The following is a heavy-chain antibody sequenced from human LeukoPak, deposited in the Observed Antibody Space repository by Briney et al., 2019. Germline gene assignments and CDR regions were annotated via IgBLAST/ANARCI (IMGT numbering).Heavy chain of an antibody. V-gene: IGHV3-21*01. CDR3: ASSYYHDSSGSDAFDI. Sequence: PGGSLRLSCAASGFTFSSYSMNWVRQAPGKGLEWVSSISSSSSYIYYADSVKGRFTISRDNAKNSLYLQMNSLRAEDTAVYYCASSYYHDSSGSDAFDIWGQGTMVTVSS. CDR1: GFTFSSYS. CDR2: ISSSSSYI. D-gene: IGHD3-22*01. J-gene: IGHJ3*02.